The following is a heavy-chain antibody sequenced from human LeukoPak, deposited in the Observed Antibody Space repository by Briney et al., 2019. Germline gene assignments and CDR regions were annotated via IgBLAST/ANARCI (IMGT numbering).Heavy chain of an antibody. J-gene: IGHJ4*02. CDR2: INPNSGGT. CDR3: ARGYCSSTSCYAGDY. V-gene: IGHV1-2*02. D-gene: IGHD2-2*01. CDR1: GYTFTGYY. Sequence: ASVKVSCKASGYTFTGYYMHWVRQALGQGLEWMGWINPNSGGTNYAQKFQGRVTMTRDTSISTAYMELSRLRSDDTAVYYCARGYCSSTSCYAGDYWGQGTLVTVSS.